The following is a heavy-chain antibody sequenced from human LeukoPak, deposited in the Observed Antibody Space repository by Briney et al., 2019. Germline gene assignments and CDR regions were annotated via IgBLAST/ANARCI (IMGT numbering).Heavy chain of an antibody. V-gene: IGHV3-23*01. CDR3: AKSPWDYDSSGYYYAFIDY. CDR1: GFTFSSYA. CDR2: ISGSGGST. J-gene: IGHJ4*02. Sequence: PGGSLRLSCAASGFTFSSYAMSWVRQAPGKGLEWVSAISGSGGSTYYADSVKGRFTISRDNSKNTLYLQMNSLRAEDTAVYYCAKSPWDYDSSGYYYAFIDYWGQGTLVTVSS. D-gene: IGHD3-22*01.